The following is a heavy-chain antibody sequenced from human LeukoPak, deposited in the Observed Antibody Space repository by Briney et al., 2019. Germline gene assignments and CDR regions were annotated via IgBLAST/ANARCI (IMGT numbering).Heavy chain of an antibody. V-gene: IGHV4-59*01. CDR3: ARVPSSGWYNYYYGMDV. CDR2: ISYTGST. D-gene: IGHD6-19*01. Sequence: PSETLSLTCTVSGGSINNYWWSWIRQPPGKGLDWIGYISYTGSTSYNPSLKSRVTILVDTSKNQFSLKLSSVTAADTAVYYCARVPSSGWYNYYYGMDVWGQGTTVTVSS. CDR1: GGSINNYW. J-gene: IGHJ6*02.